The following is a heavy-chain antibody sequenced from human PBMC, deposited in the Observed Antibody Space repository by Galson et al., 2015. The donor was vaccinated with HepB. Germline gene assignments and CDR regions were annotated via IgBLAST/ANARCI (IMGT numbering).Heavy chain of an antibody. CDR2: IYFGGTT. J-gene: IGHJ3*01. CDR1: GFTVISNY. V-gene: IGHV3-66*01. CDR3: ARGGWFGNAFDV. Sequence: SLRLSCAASGFTVISNYVTWVRQAPGKGLEWVSVIYFGGTTYYADSVKGRFTISRDHSKNTMYLQMNSLRAEDPAVYYCARGGWFGNAFDVWGQGTLVTVSS. D-gene: IGHD3-10*01.